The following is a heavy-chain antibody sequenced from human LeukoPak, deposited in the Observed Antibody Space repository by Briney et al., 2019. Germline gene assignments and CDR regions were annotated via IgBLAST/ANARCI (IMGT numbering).Heavy chain of an antibody. CDR1: GFTFSDHY. J-gene: IGHJ6*02. D-gene: IGHD3-10*01. CDR3: ATRFGEYYYGMDV. V-gene: IGHV3-72*01. CDR2: TRNKANSYTT. Sequence: GGSLRLSCAASGFTFSDHYMDWVRQAPGKGLEWVGRTRNKANSYTTEYAASVKGRFTISRDDSKNSLYLQMNSLKTEDTAVYYCATRFGEYYYGMDVWGQGTTVTVSS.